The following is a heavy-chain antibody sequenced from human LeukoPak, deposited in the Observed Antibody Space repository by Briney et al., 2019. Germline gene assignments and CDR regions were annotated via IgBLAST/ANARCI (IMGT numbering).Heavy chain of an antibody. D-gene: IGHD6-19*01. J-gene: IGHJ4*02. CDR2: IKQDGSDR. CDR1: GFTFRNYW. V-gene: IGHV3-7*03. Sequence: GGSLRLSCAASGFTFRNYWMSWVRQVPGTGLEWVANIKQDGSDRNYVTSVRGRYTISRDNAESSLYLQMNSLRAEDTAVYYCVRNLAVAGTCFDSWGQGTLVTVSS. CDR3: VRNLAVAGTCFDS.